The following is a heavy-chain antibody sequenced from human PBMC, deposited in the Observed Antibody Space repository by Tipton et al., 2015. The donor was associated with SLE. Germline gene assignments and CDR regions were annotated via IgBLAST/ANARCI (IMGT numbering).Heavy chain of an antibody. CDR3: ARDGQAMITFGGVIVY. CDR1: GGAFSAYY. J-gene: IGHJ4*02. V-gene: IGHV4-34*01. Sequence: TLSLTCAVYGGAFSAYYWSWIRQPPGKGLEWIGEINHSGSTNYNPSLKSRVTISVDTSKNQFSLKLSSVTAADTAVYYCARDGQAMITFGGVIVYWGQGTLATVSS. D-gene: IGHD3-16*02. CDR2: INHSGST.